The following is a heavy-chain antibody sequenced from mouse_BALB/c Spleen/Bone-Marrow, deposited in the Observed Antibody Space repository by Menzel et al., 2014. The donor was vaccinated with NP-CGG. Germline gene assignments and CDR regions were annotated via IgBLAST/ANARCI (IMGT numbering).Heavy chain of an antibody. Sequence: QVQLQQSGAELVRPGSSVKISCKASGYAFSSYWMNWVKQRPGQGLEWIGQIYPGDGDTNYNGKFKGKATLTADKSSRTAYMQLSSLTSEDSAVYFCARRVYGNYWYFDVWGAGTTVTVSS. D-gene: IGHD2-1*01. V-gene: IGHV1-80*01. CDR2: IYPGDGDT. J-gene: IGHJ1*01. CDR1: GYAFSSYW. CDR3: ARRVYGNYWYFDV.